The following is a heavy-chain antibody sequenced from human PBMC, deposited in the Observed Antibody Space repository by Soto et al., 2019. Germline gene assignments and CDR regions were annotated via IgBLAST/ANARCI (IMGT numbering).Heavy chain of an antibody. Sequence: RLSCSSAMLTFYISCIGWARKEPGKGLGWVANIQQDGSETYYVDSVKGRFTISSDNAKNSLYLQMNSLSAEDTAVYYCARTTGFLGYCSGGSCKGGFDFWGQGTLVTVSS. CDR2: IQQDGSET. CDR3: ARTTGFLGYCSGGSCKGGFDF. J-gene: IGHJ5*01. V-gene: IGHV3-7*03. CDR1: MLTFYISC. D-gene: IGHD2-15*01.